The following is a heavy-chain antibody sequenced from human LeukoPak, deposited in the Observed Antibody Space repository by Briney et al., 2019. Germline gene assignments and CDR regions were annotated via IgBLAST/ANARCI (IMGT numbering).Heavy chain of an antibody. CDR2: IYPGDSDT. J-gene: IGHJ4*02. Sequence: AESLKISCKGSGYSFTTYWIGWVRQMPGKGLEWMGIIYPGDSDTKYSPSFQGQVTISADKSISTAYLQWSSLEASDTAMYYCARRALQWELLDYWGQGTLVTVSS. V-gene: IGHV5-51*01. D-gene: IGHD1-26*01. CDR1: GYSFTTYW. CDR3: ARRALQWELLDY.